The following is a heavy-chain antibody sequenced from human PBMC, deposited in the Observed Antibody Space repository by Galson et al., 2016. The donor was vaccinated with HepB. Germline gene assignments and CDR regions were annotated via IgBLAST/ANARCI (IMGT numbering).Heavy chain of an antibody. V-gene: IGHV3-23*01. CDR3: AKEYHPFIPYYFDY. CDR1: GFTFSSYA. CDR2: ISGSGDST. D-gene: IGHD2-21*01. Sequence: SLRLSCATSGFTFSSYAMSWVRQAPGKGLEWVSAISGSGDSTYYPDSVKGRFAISRDNSKNTLFLQMNSLRAEDTAVYYCAKEYHPFIPYYFDYWGQGTLVTVSS. J-gene: IGHJ4*02.